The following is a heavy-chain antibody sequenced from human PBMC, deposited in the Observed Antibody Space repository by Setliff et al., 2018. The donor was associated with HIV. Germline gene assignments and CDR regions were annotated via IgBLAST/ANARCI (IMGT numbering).Heavy chain of an antibody. Sequence: SETLSLTCTVSGGSISSSSYYRGWIRQPPGKGLEWIGSIYYSGSTYYNPSLKSRATISVDTSKNQFSLKLSSVTAADTAVYYCARVDCSSTSCYRDYYYYMDVWGKGTTVTVSS. CDR2: IYYSGST. J-gene: IGHJ6*03. CDR3: ARVDCSSTSCYRDYYYYMDV. V-gene: IGHV4-39*01. CDR1: GGSISSSSYY. D-gene: IGHD2-2*01.